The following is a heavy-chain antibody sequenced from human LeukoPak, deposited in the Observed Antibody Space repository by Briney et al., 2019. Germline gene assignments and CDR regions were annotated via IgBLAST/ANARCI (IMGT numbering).Heavy chain of an antibody. J-gene: IGHJ4*02. CDR2: IYPADSDT. V-gene: IGHV5-51*01. Sequence: LGESLKISCEGSGYSFSNYWIAWVRQMPGKGLEWMGIIYPADSDTRYSPSFQGQVTISADKSISTAYLQWSSLKASDTAMYYCARQATNRVVSDYWGQGTLVTVSS. CDR3: ARQATNRVVSDY. D-gene: IGHD3-3*01. CDR1: GYSFSNYW.